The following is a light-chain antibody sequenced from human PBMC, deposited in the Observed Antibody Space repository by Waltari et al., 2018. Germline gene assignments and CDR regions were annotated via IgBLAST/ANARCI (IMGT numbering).Light chain of an antibody. CDR1: SSDVGRYNR. V-gene: IGLV2-18*02. CDR3: ISYTPSDTYV. Sequence: QSALTQPPSVSGSPGQSVTISCAGTSSDVGRYNRVSWYQQSPGTAPKVLIYDVTNRPTGVPDRFSASKSGNTASLTISGLQSEDEADYYCISYTPSDTYVFGTGTKVAVL. CDR2: DVT. J-gene: IGLJ1*01.